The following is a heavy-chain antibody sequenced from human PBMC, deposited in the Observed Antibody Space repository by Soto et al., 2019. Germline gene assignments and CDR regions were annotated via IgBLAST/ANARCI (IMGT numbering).Heavy chain of an antibody. Sequence: TLSLTCTVSVGSISSGGYYWSWIRQHPGKGLEWIGYIYYSGSTYYKPSLKSRVTISVDTSKNQFSLKLSSVTAADTAVYYCARATPFGSSGWFSYYFDYWGQGPLVTVSS. CDR2: IYYSGST. CDR1: VGSISSGGYY. CDR3: ARATPFGSSGWFSYYFDY. V-gene: IGHV4-31*03. J-gene: IGHJ4*02. D-gene: IGHD6-19*01.